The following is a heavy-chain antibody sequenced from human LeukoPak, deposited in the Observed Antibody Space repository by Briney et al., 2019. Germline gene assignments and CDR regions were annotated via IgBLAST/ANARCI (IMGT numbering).Heavy chain of an antibody. Sequence: GGSPRLSRKAAGFDLGTYWMGWVRQSPEKGLEFVANIKYDDTVKNYVDSVKGRFTISRDNPSNSVYLQMDSLRPEDTALYYCARDPDSSAFDYWGQGAQVTVSS. CDR1: GFDLGTYW. V-gene: IGHV3-7*01. CDR2: IKYDDTVK. D-gene: IGHD2-15*01. J-gene: IGHJ4*02. CDR3: ARDPDSSAFDY.